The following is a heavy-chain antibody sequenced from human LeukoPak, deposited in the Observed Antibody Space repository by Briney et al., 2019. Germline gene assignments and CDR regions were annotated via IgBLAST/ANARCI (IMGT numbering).Heavy chain of an antibody. D-gene: IGHD2-8*01. CDR3: AREDVVLVDAVRYYYYGMDV. V-gene: IGHV1-46*01. Sequence: ASVKVSCKASGYNFISYYMHWVRQAPGRGLEWMGIINPSGGSTSYAQKFQDRVTMTRDTSTSTVYMELSSLKSEDTAMYYCAREDVVLVDAVRYYYYGMDVWGQGTTVTVSS. CDR1: GYNFISYY. CDR2: INPSGGST. J-gene: IGHJ6*02.